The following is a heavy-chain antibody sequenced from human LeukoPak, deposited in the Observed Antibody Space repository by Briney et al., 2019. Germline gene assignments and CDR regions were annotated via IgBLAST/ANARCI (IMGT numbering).Heavy chain of an antibody. J-gene: IGHJ3*02. CDR3: AKRENYYDSSGYHYVGAFDI. D-gene: IGHD3-22*01. Sequence: GGSLRLSCAASGFTFSTYAMSWVRQAPGKGLEWVSAISGGGGSTYYADSVRGRFTISRDNSKNTVYLQMNSLKAEDTAVYYCAKRENYYDSSGYHYVGAFDIWGQGTMVTVSS. V-gene: IGHV3-23*01. CDR1: GFTFSTYA. CDR2: ISGGGGST.